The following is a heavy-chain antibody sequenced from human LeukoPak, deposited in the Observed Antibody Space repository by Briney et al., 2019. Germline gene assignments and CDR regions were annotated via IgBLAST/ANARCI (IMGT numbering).Heavy chain of an antibody. CDR1: GFTVSSNY. D-gene: IGHD2-15*01. CDR3: ARELLNYYYYYMDV. Sequence: GGSPRLSCAASGFTVSSNYMSWVRQAPGKGLEWVSVIYSGGSTYYADSVKGRFTISRDNSRNTLYLQMNSLRAEDTAVYYCARELLNYYYYYMDVWGKGTTVTISS. CDR2: IYSGGST. V-gene: IGHV3-66*01. J-gene: IGHJ6*03.